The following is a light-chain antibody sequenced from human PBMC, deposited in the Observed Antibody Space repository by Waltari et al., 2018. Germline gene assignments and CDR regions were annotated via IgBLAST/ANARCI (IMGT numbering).Light chain of an antibody. Sequence: QSVLTQSPSVSGAPGQRVTISCTGSSSNIGAGYDVHWYQQLPGTVPKLLIYDNNNRPSGVPDRFSGSKSGTSASLAITGLQAEDEADYYGQSYDSSLSGSVFGTGTKVTVL. V-gene: IGLV1-40*01. CDR1: SSNIGAGYD. J-gene: IGLJ1*01. CDR2: DNN. CDR3: QSYDSSLSGSV.